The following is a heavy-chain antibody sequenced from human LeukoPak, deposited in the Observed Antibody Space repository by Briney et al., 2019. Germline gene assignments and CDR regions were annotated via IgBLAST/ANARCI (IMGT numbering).Heavy chain of an antibody. CDR3: AKDITRESDY. J-gene: IGHJ4*02. Sequence: RAASVKVSYKASGYTFTSYGISWVRRAPGQGLEWMGWISAYNGNTNYAQKLQGRVIMTTDTSTSTAYMELRSLRSDDTAVYYCAKDITRESDYWGQGTLVTVSS. CDR1: GYTFTSYG. D-gene: IGHD2-21*01. V-gene: IGHV1-18*01. CDR2: ISAYNGNT.